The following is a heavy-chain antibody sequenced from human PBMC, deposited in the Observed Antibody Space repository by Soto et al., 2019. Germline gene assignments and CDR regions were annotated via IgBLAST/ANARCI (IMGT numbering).Heavy chain of an antibody. CDR2: INQDGSAK. Sequence: GGSQRVSCATSGFHISKDLMSWVRPAPGKGLEWVANINQDGSAKDYVDSVKGRFTISRDNAKNSLYLQMNSLRPDDTAVYYCARAGYSSSWLQHWGQGTLVTVSS. D-gene: IGHD6-13*01. CDR3: ARAGYSSSWLQH. V-gene: IGHV3-7*05. CDR1: GFHISKDL. J-gene: IGHJ1*01.